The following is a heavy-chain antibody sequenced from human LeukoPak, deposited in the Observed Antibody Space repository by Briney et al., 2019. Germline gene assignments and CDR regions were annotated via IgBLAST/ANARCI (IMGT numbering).Heavy chain of an antibody. V-gene: IGHV3-30*02. CDR2: IRYDGSNK. D-gene: IGHD3-10*02. Sequence: GGSLRLSCAASGSTFSSYGMHWVRQAPGKGLEWVAFIRYDGSNKYYADSVRGRFTISRDNSKNTLYLHMNSLSAEDTAVYYCVKDVLFAVGDAFDIWGQGTMVTVSS. J-gene: IGHJ3*02. CDR1: GSTFSSYG. CDR3: VKDVLFAVGDAFDI.